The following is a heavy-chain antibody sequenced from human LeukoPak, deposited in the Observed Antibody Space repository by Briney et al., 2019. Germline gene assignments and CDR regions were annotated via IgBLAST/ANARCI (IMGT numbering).Heavy chain of an antibody. D-gene: IGHD5-18*01. J-gene: IGHJ3*02. CDR3: TTAVDTAMGGEGIDAFDI. CDR2: IRSKANSYAT. V-gene: IGHV3-73*01. CDR1: GFTFSGSA. Sequence: GGSLRLSCAASGFTFSGSAMHWVRQASGKGLEWVGRIRSKANSYATAYAASVKGRFTISRDDSKNTAYLQMNSLKTEDTAVYYCTTAVDTAMGGEGIDAFDIWGQGTMVTVSS.